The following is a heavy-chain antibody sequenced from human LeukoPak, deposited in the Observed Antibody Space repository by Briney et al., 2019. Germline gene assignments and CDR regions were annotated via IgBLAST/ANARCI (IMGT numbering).Heavy chain of an antibody. Sequence: TSETLSLTCTVSGGSISSYYWSWIRQPPGKGLEWIGYIYYSGSTNYNPSLKSRVTISVDTSKNQFSLKLSSVTAADTAVYYCAIAVAGTGYAFDIWGQGTMVTVSS. D-gene: IGHD6-19*01. CDR2: IYYSGST. V-gene: IGHV4-59*01. CDR1: GGSISSYY. CDR3: AIAVAGTGYAFDI. J-gene: IGHJ3*02.